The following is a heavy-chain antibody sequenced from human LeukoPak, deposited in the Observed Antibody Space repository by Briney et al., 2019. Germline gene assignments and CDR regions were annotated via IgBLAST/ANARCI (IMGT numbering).Heavy chain of an antibody. CDR2: ISYDGSNK. CDR3: GKDRVAWAAAGDY. CDR1: GFTFSSYG. Sequence: QPGRSLRLSCAASGFTFSSYGMHWVRKAPGKGLEWVAVISYDGSNKYYADSVKGRFTISRDNSKNTLYLQMNSLRAEDTAGYYCGKDRVAWAAAGDYLGQGTLVTV. J-gene: IGHJ4*02. V-gene: IGHV3-30*18. D-gene: IGHD6-13*01.